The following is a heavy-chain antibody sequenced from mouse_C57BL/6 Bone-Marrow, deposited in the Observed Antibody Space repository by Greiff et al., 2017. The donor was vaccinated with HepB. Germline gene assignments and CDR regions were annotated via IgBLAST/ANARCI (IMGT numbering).Heavy chain of an antibody. CDR1: GYTFTSYG. CDR3: ARRGLQLERVYYIDY. CDR2: IYPRSGNT. V-gene: IGHV1-81*01. Sequence: QVQLQQSGAELARPGASVKLSCKASGYTFTSYGISWVKQRTGQGLEWIGEIYPRSGNTYYNEKFKGKATLTADKSSSTAYMELRSLTSEDSAVYFCARRGLQLERVYYIDYWGQGTTLTVSS. D-gene: IGHD2-2*01. J-gene: IGHJ2*01.